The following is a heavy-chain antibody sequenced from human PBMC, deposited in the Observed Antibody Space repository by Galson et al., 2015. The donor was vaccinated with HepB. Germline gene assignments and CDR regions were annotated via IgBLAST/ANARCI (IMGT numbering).Heavy chain of an antibody. CDR2: IDWDDDK. J-gene: IGHJ6*02. V-gene: IGHV2-70*11. CDR1: GFSLNTRGMC. Sequence: PALVKPTQTLTLTCTFPGFSLNTRGMCVAWIRQPPGKALEWLARIDWDDDKYYNTSLKTRLTISKDTSTNQVVLTMTNMDPLDTATYYCARFIIMPSDMAKYAMDVWGQGTTVTVSS. CDR3: ARFIIMPSDMAKYAMDV. D-gene: IGHD2-15*01.